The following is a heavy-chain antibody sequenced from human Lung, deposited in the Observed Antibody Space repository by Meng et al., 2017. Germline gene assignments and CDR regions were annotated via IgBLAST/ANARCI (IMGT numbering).Heavy chain of an antibody. CDR2: IYHSGST. CDR1: GGSISSSNW. J-gene: IGHJ5*02. D-gene: IGHD3-10*01. Sequence: GQLEGAGTGLGKPSGTLSLTCAVSGGSISSSNWWSWVRQPPGKGLEWIGEIYHSGSTNYNPSLKSRVTISVDKSKNQFSLKLSSVTAADTAVYYCARGSITMVRGVSVFDPWGQGTLVTVSS. V-gene: IGHV4-4*02. CDR3: ARGSITMVRGVSVFDP.